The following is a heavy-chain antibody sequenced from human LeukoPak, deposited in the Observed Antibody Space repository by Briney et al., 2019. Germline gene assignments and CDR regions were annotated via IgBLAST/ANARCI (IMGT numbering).Heavy chain of an antibody. D-gene: IGHD3-22*01. V-gene: IGHV3-74*01. CDR3: ARSNGYTFDI. CDR2: INSDGSPT. CDR1: GFIFRSSW. Sequence: PGGSLSLCRAASGFIFRSSWMHRVRQAPGKGLVWVSRINSDGSPTNYADSVKGRFTISRDNAKNTLYLQMNSLRAEDTAVYHCARSNGYTFDILGQGAMVAVSS. J-gene: IGHJ3*02.